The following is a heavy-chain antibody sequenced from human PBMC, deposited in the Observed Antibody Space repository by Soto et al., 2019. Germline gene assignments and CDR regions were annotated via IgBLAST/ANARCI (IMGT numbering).Heavy chain of an antibody. V-gene: IGHV1-18*01. CDR3: ARELRRIRLPDAFDI. CDR2: ISAYNDNT. D-gene: IGHD3-16*01. CDR1: GYTFSSYG. J-gene: IGHJ3*02. Sequence: QVQLVQSGAEVKKPGASVKVSCKASGYTFSSYGISWVRQAPGQGLEWMGWISAYNDNTNYAQKLQCKVTMTTDTSTRTAYTGRRSLRSDDTAVYYCARELRRIRLPDAFDIWGQGTMVTVSS.